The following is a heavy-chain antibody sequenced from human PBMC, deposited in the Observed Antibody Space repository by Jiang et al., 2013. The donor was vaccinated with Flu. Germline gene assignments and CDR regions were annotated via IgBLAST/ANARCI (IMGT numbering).Heavy chain of an antibody. V-gene: IGHV4-39*02. CDR3: ARRQGYSYGGGFDY. Sequence: GLVKPSETLSLTCTVSGGSISSRSYYWAWIRQPPGMGLEWIGIIYSSGSTFYNPSLKSRVAVSADASNNHFSLKLNSVTAVDTAVYYCARRQGYSYGGGFDYWGQGTLVTVSS. J-gene: IGHJ4*02. CDR2: IYSSGST. D-gene: IGHD5-18*01. CDR1: GGSISSRSYY.